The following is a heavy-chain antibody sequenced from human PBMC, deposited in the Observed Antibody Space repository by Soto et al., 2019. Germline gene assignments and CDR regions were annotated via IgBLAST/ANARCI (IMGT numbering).Heavy chain of an antibody. CDR3: AKGDHYYDSSGYHLFDY. V-gene: IGHV3-30*18. Sequence: QVQLVESGGGVVQPGRSLRLSCAASGFTFSSYGMHWVRQAPGKGLEWVAVISYDGSNKYYADSVKGRFTISRDNSKNTLYLQMTSLRAEDTAVYYCAKGDHYYDSSGYHLFDYWGQGTLVTVSS. J-gene: IGHJ4*02. CDR2: ISYDGSNK. CDR1: GFTFSSYG. D-gene: IGHD3-22*01.